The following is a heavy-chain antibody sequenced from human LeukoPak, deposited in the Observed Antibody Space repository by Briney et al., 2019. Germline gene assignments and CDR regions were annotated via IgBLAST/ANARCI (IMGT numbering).Heavy chain of an antibody. CDR1: GDSISDYY. V-gene: IGHV4-59*01. D-gene: IGHD5-24*01. CDR2: VYYSGST. J-gene: IGHJ5*02. CDR3: ARELDGNGGWFDP. Sequence: SETLSLTCTVSGDSISDYYWSWIRQPLGKGLERIGEVYYSGSTHYNPFLKSRVTISIDTSKNEFSLRLTSVTAADTAVYYCARELDGNGGWFDPWGQGTLVTVSS.